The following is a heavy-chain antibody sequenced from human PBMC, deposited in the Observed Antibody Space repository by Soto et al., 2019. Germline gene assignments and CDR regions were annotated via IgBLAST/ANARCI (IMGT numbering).Heavy chain of an antibody. V-gene: IGHV4-31*03. J-gene: IGHJ5*02. CDR2: IYVTGAV. Sequence: PSETLSLTCSVSGAALNSGNYYWSWIRPDPGKSMEWIGHIYVTGAVDYNQSLRDRITISQDTSERQFSLNLRLVTAADTAVYYCARLRIATNNYKWFDPWGQGTLVTVSS. CDR1: GAALNSGNYY. CDR3: ARLRIATNNYKWFDP. D-gene: IGHD2-21*01.